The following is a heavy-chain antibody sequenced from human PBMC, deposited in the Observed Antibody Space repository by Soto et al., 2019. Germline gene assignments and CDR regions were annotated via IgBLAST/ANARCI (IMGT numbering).Heavy chain of an antibody. J-gene: IGHJ2*01. CDR3: ARCYCSVGSCFTCWHFDL. Sequence: QGQLVQSGAEVRKPGASVKVSCQASGYIFNNYGLSWVRQVPGQGLEWVGWDGPYVGKTDYAPKFRDRVTMTADPTTNTAYMELRSLTSDDSALYYCARCYCSVGSCFTCWHFDLWGRGTLVSVSS. CDR1: GYIFNNYG. D-gene: IGHD6-19*01. V-gene: IGHV1-18*01. CDR2: DGPYVGKT.